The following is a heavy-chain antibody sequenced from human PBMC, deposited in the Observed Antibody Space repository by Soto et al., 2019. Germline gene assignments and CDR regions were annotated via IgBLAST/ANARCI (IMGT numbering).Heavy chain of an antibody. D-gene: IGHD3-9*01. V-gene: IGHV3-74*01. J-gene: IGHJ6*02. CDR3: ARDVNDWPPYYYYYYGMDV. CDR1: GFTFSTYW. CDR2: TDSDGTFT. Sequence: PGGSLRLSCVASGFTFSTYWMHWVRQTPGEGLVWVSHTDSDGTFTTYADSVKGRFTISRDNAKSTLYLQMNSLRAEDTAVYYCARDVNDWPPYYYYYYGMDVWGQGTTVTVSS.